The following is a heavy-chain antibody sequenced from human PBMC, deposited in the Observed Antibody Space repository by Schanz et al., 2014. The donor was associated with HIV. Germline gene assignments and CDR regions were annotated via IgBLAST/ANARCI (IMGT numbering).Heavy chain of an antibody. D-gene: IGHD5-12*01. CDR3: ARKMSISNQWLRALYSNYGMDV. CDR1: GYTFTSYD. V-gene: IGHV1-8*01. CDR2: MNPNSGNT. Sequence: VQVEHSGAEVKKPGASGKVSCKASGYTFTSYDINWVRQATGQGLEWMGWMNPNSGNTGFAQKFQGRVTMTRNTSINTAYMEVSGLKSEDTAVYYCARKMSISNQWLRALYSNYGMDVWGQGTTVTVSS. J-gene: IGHJ6*02.